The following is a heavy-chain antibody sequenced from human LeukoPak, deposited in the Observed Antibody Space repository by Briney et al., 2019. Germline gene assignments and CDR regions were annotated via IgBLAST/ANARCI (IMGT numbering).Heavy chain of an antibody. CDR3: ASRAGGPAAIGFDP. J-gene: IGHJ5*02. CDR1: GGTFSSYA. D-gene: IGHD2-2*01. CDR2: IIPIFGTA. V-gene: IGHV1-69*05. Sequence: SVKVSCKASGGTFSSYAVSWVRQAPGQGLEWMGGIIPIFGTANYAQKFQGRVTITTDESTSTAYMELSSLRSEDTAVYYCASRAGGPAAIGFDPWGQGTLVTVSS.